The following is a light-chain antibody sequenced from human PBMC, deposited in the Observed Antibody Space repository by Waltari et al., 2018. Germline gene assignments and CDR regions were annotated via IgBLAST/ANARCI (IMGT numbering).Light chain of an antibody. V-gene: IGKV4-1*01. Sequence: IVITQYPDSLADSAGDMATTDFKPSQSVLYSSNNKNQLAWYQQKPGQPPKLLIYWASTRESGVPDRFSGSGSGTDFTLTISVLQAEDVAVYYCQQYYITPYTFGQGTKLEIK. CDR3: QQYYITPYT. CDR2: WAS. J-gene: IGKJ2*01. CDR1: QSVLYSSNNKNQ.